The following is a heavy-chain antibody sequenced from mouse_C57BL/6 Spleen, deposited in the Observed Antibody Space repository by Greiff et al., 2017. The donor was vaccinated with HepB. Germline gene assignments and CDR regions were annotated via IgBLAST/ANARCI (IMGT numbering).Heavy chain of an antibody. CDR1: GYTFTNYY. D-gene: IGHD4-1*01. Sequence: EVQLQQSGPELVKPGASVKISCKASGYTFTNYYMNWVKQSHGKSLEWIGDINPNNGGTSYNQKFKGKATLTVDKSSSTAYMELRSLTSEDSAVYYGARSGLGRGYWYFDVWGTGTTVTVSS. J-gene: IGHJ1*03. CDR2: INPNNGGT. CDR3: ARSGLGRGYWYFDV. V-gene: IGHV1-26*01.